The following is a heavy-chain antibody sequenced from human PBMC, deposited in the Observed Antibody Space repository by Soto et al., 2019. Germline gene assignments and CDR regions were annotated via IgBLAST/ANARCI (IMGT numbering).Heavy chain of an antibody. CDR2: ISASGDGT. D-gene: IGHD2-2*01. Sequence: EVQMLESGGGLVQPGGSLRLSCAASGFTFNTYAMSWVRQAPGKGLEWVSGISASGDGTYYADSVKGRFTVSRDNSRNTLFLQMSKLRAEDTAIYYCAKEGVVVPTLGWFDAWGQGTLVTVSS. CDR1: GFTFNTYA. J-gene: IGHJ5*02. V-gene: IGHV3-23*01. CDR3: AKEGVVVPTLGWFDA.